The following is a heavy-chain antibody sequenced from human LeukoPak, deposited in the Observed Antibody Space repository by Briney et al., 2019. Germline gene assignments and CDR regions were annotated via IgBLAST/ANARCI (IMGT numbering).Heavy chain of an antibody. CDR3: ARDYYDNKGGMDV. J-gene: IGHJ6*02. D-gene: IGHD3-22*01. V-gene: IGHV3-30-3*01. CDR1: GFTFSSYA. Sequence: GGSLRLSCAASGFTFSSYAMHWVRQAPGKGLEWVAVISYDGSNKYYADSVKGRLTISRDNSKNTLYLQMNSLRAEDTAVYYCARDYYDNKGGMDVWGQGTTVTVSS. CDR2: ISYDGSNK.